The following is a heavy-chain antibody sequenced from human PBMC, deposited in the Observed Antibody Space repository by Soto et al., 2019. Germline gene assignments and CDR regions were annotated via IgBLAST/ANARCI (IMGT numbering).Heavy chain of an antibody. Sequence: ASVKVSCKASGYTFSFYCINWVRQAPGQGIEWLGIINPSGGYTTYAQRFLGRVTMTSDTSTSTVHMELGSLTSEDTAVYYCARGGGIVVVTAPYDQWGQGTLVTVSS. J-gene: IGHJ4*02. V-gene: IGHV1-46*03. CDR2: INPSGGYT. CDR1: GYTFSFYC. D-gene: IGHD2-21*02. CDR3: ARGGGIVVVTAPYDQ.